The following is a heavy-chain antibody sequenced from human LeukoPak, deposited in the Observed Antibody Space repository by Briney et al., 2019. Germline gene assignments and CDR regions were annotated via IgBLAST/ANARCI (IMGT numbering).Heavy chain of an antibody. CDR1: GGSISTSY. V-gene: IGHV4-59*08. CDR3: GRREQQLGWFDP. CDR2: INYSGST. J-gene: IGHJ5*02. D-gene: IGHD6-13*01. Sequence: SETLSLTCTVSGGSISTSYWSWIRQPPGKGLEWIGCINYSGSTKYNPSLKSRVTISVDTSKNQVSPKLSSVTAADTAVYYCGRREQQLGWFDPWGQGTLVTVSS.